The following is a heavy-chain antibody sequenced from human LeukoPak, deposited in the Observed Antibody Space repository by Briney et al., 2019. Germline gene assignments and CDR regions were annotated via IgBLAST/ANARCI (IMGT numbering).Heavy chain of an antibody. J-gene: IGHJ4*02. V-gene: IGHV3-48*02. CDR1: GFTFSPYS. CDR3: ARSVEGAFDF. CDR2: ITGSSNRI. Sequence: GGSLRLTCAASGFTFSPYSMNWIRQAPGKGLEWVSYITGSSNRIHYADSVRGRFTISRDNAMDSLHLQMNSLRDEDTAMYYCARSVEGAFDFWGQGTLVTVSS. D-gene: IGHD6-19*01.